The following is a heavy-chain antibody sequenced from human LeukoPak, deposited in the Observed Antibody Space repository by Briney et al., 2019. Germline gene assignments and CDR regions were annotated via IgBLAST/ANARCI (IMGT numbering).Heavy chain of an antibody. CDR3: AKVAKYYYGSETYYFFEH. V-gene: IGHV3-7*01. J-gene: IGHJ4*02. CDR2: IKQDGTEK. CDR1: GFTFTTYW. D-gene: IGHD3-10*01. Sequence: GGSLRLSCAASGFTFTTYWMSWVRQAPGKGLEWVANIKQDGTEKCYVDSVKGRFTISRDNAKNSLYLQMNSLRVEDTAVYCCAKVAKYYYGSETYYFFEHWGQGTPVTASS.